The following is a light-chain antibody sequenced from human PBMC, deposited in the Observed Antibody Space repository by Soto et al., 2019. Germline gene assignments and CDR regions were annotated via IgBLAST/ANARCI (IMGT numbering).Light chain of an antibody. Sequence: DIPMTQSPSTLSASVGDRVTITCRASQSISSWLAWYQQKPGKAPKLLIYDASGLQSGVPSRFSGSGSGTEFTLTISSLQPDDFATYYCQQYNSYLWTFGQGTKVEIK. CDR1: QSISSW. V-gene: IGKV1-5*01. CDR3: QQYNSYLWT. CDR2: DAS. J-gene: IGKJ1*01.